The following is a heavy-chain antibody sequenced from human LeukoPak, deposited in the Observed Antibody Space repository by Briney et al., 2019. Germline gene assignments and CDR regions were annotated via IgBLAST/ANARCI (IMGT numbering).Heavy chain of an antibody. J-gene: IGHJ6*03. CDR2: INSDGSST. V-gene: IGHV3-74*01. CDR1: GFTFSSYW. D-gene: IGHD3-3*01. Sequence: GGSLRLSCAASGFTFSSYWMHWVRQAPGKGLVWVSRINSDGSSTSYADSVKGRFTISRDNAKNTLYLQMNSLRAEDTAVYYCAREGRFLEWLLYPHYYYMDVWGKGTTVTVSS. CDR3: AREGRFLEWLLYPHYYYMDV.